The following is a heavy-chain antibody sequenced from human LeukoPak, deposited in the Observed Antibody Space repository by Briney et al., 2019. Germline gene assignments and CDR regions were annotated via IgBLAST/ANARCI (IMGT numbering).Heavy chain of an antibody. J-gene: IGHJ4*02. CDR2: ISGIGGIT. CDR3: AKTQGSSWYESDY. Sequence: PGGSLRLSCAASGFTFSSYAMSWVRQAPGKGLEWVSYISGIGGITYYADSVKGRFTISRDNSKNTLYLQMNSLRAEDTAVYYCAKTQGSSWYESDYWGQGTLVTVSS. CDR1: GFTFSSYA. V-gene: IGHV3-23*01. D-gene: IGHD6-13*01.